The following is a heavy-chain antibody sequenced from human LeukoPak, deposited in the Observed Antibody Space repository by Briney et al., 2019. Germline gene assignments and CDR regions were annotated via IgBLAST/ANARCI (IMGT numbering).Heavy chain of an antibody. V-gene: IGHV2-5*01. Sequence: SGPTLVKPTQPLTLTCTFSGFSLSTSGVGVGWIRQPPGKALEWLALIYWNDDKRYSPSLKSRLTITKDTSKNQVVLTMTNMDPVDTATYYCAHSSYYYDSSGYSDWFDPWGQGTLVTVSS. D-gene: IGHD3-22*01. CDR1: GFSLSTSGVG. CDR2: IYWNDDK. J-gene: IGHJ5*02. CDR3: AHSSYYYDSSGYSDWFDP.